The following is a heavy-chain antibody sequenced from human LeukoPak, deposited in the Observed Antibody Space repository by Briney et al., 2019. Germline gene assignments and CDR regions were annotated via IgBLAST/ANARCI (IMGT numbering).Heavy chain of an antibody. D-gene: IGHD2-15*01. J-gene: IGHJ4*02. CDR1: GFSLSTSGVG. V-gene: IGHV2-5*02. Sequence: SGPTLVNPTQTLTLTCTFSGFSLSTSGVGVGWIRQPPGKALEWLALIYWDDDERYSPSLKSRLTITKDTSKNQVVLTMTNMDPVDTATYYCAHIPCSGGSYYYLGLDYWGQGTLVTVSS. CDR2: IYWDDDE. CDR3: AHIPCSGGSYYYLGLDY.